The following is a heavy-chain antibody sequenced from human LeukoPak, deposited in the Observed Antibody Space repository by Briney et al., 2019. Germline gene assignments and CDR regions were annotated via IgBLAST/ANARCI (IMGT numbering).Heavy chain of an antibody. V-gene: IGHV5-51*01. D-gene: IGHD2-15*01. CDR3: ARHMVVAARGIYYYYMDV. J-gene: IGHJ6*03. CDR1: GYSFTSYW. CDR2: IYPGDSDT. Sequence: TGESLKISCKGSGYSFTSYWIGWVRQMPGKGLEWMGIIYPGDSDTRYSPSFQGQVTISADKSISTAYLQWSSLKASDTAMYYCARHMVVAARGIYYYYMDVWGKGTTVTISS.